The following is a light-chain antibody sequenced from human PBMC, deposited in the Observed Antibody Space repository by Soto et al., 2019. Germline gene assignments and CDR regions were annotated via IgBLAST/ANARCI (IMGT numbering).Light chain of an antibody. J-gene: IGKJ1*01. Sequence: DLQMTQSPSTLSGSVGDSVTITCRASQTISSWLAWYQKKPGKDTKLLIYKASTLTSGVPSRFSGSGSGTEFTLTISSLQPEDFATYYCLQHNSYPRTFGQGTKVDIK. CDR1: QTISSW. V-gene: IGKV1-5*03. CDR2: KAS. CDR3: LQHNSYPRT.